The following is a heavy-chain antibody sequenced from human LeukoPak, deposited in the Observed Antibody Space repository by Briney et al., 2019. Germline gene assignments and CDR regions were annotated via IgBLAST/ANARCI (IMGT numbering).Heavy chain of an antibody. CDR3: ARASLLWFGELTS. Sequence: SETLSLTCTVSGGSISSYYWSWIRQPPGKGLGWIGYIYYSGSTNYNPSLKSRVTISVDTSKNQFSLKLSSVTAADTAVYYCARASLLWFGELTSWGQGTLVTVSS. CDR1: GGSISSYY. J-gene: IGHJ4*02. D-gene: IGHD3-10*01. V-gene: IGHV4-59*01. CDR2: IYYSGST.